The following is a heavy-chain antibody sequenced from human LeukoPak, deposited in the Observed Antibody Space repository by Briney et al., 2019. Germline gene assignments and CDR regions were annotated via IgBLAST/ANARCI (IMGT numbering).Heavy chain of an antibody. J-gene: IGHJ5*02. CDR2: IYYSGST. V-gene: IGHV4-39*07. Sequence: SETLSLTCTVSGGSISSSSYYWGWIRQPPGKGLEWIGSIYYSGSTYYSPSLKSRVTISVDTSKNQFSLKLSSVTAADTAVYYCARGPYYDSSGYLNWFDPWGQGTLVTVSS. CDR1: GGSISSSSYY. CDR3: ARGPYYDSSGYLNWFDP. D-gene: IGHD3-22*01.